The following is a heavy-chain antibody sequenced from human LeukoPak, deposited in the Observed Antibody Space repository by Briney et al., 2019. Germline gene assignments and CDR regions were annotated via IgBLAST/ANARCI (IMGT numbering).Heavy chain of an antibody. D-gene: IGHD3-9*01. CDR3: ARGSEYYDILTGYYLSY. CDR1: GYTFTGYY. J-gene: IGHJ4*02. V-gene: IGHV1-2*02. CDR2: INPNSGGT. Sequence: ASVKVSCKASGYTFTGYYMHWVRQAPGQGLEWMGWINPNSGGTNYAQKFQGRVTMTRDTSISTVYMELSRLRSDDTAVYYCARGSEYYDILTGYYLSYWGQGTLVTVSS.